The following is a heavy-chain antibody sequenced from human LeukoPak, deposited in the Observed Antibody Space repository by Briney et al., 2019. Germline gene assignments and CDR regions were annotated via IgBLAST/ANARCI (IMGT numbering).Heavy chain of an antibody. V-gene: IGHV1-2*02. CDR3: ARVRRTSRFLEWLLPTDAFDI. Sequence: WASVKVSCKTSGYIFTGYYLQWVRQAPGQGLQWMGWINANSGATNYAPKFQGRVTMTRDTSISTAYMELSRLRSDDTAVYYCARVRRTSRFLEWLLPTDAFDIWGQGTMVTVSS. D-gene: IGHD3-3*01. J-gene: IGHJ3*02. CDR1: GYIFTGYY. CDR2: INANSGAT.